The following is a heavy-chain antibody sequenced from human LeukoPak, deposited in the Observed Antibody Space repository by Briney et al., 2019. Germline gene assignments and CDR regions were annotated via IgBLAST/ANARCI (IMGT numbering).Heavy chain of an antibody. CDR2: IYHSGST. Sequence: SETLSLTCTVSGYSISSGYYWGWIRQPPGKGLEWIGSIYHSGSTYYNPSLKSRVTISVDTSKNQFSLKLSSVTAADTAVYYCARYYYDSSKNFDYWGQGTLVTVSS. CDR1: GYSISSGYY. V-gene: IGHV4-38-2*02. D-gene: IGHD3-22*01. CDR3: ARYYYDSSKNFDY. J-gene: IGHJ4*02.